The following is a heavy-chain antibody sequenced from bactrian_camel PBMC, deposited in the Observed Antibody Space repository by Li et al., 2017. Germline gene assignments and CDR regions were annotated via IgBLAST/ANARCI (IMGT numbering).Heavy chain of an antibody. CDR2: IDSDGIT. V-gene: IGHV3S53*01. CDR1: AYPYSFSC. CDR3: AADRALDDDCYVGSLYTDFAY. D-gene: IGHD3*01. Sequence: HVQLVESGGGSVQAGGSLRLSCAASAYPYSFSCMDWFRQAPGLEREGIGSIDSDGITTYADSLKARFTISRDNAKSTLYLQMNNLKPEDTAMFYCAADRALDDDCYVGSLYTDFAYWGQGTQVTVS. J-gene: IGHJ6*01.